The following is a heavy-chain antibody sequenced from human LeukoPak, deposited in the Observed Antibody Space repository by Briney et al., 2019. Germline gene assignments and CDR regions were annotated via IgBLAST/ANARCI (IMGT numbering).Heavy chain of an antibody. CDR2: ISGSGGST. CDR3: AKGYSSTSRSRYFDY. D-gene: IGHD6-13*01. J-gene: IGHJ4*02. CDR1: GFTFSSYA. V-gene: IGHV3-23*01. Sequence: GGSLRLSCAASGFTFSSYAMSWVRQAPGKGLEWVSAISGSGGSTYYADSVKSRFTISRDNSKNTLYLQMNSLRAEDTAVYYCAKGYSSTSRSRYFDYWGQGTLVTVSS.